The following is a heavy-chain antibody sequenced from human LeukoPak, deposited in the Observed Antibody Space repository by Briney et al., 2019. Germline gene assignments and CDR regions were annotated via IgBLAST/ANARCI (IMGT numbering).Heavy chain of an antibody. CDR2: ICYSGST. CDR1: AGSIGSSSYC. Sequence: SETLSLTCSVSAGSIGSSSYCWGWIRQPPGKGLEWIGTICYSGSTFYNPSLKSRVTLSVDASKNQFSLKLSSVTAADTAVYYCARTENYIPEDCFDPWGQGTLVTVSS. V-gene: IGHV4-39*01. CDR3: ARTENYIPEDCFDP. D-gene: IGHD5-24*01. J-gene: IGHJ5*02.